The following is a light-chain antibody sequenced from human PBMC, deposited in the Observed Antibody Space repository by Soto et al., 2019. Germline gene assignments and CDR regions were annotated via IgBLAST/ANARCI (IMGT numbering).Light chain of an antibody. Sequence: QSVLTQPPSVSEAPRQRVTISCSGRRSNIGDNAVNWYQQLPGKAPKLLIYYDDLLPSGVSDRFSGSKSGTSASLAISGLQSDDEADYYCSAWDDTLNGYVFGTGTKVTVL. CDR3: SAWDDTLNGYV. J-gene: IGLJ1*01. V-gene: IGLV1-36*01. CDR1: RSNIGDNA. CDR2: YDD.